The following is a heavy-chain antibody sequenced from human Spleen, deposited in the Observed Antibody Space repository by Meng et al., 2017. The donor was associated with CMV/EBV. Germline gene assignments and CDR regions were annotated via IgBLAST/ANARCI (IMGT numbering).Heavy chain of an antibody. CDR2: ISGSGGGR. D-gene: IGHD1-26*01. J-gene: IGHJ4*02. V-gene: IGHV3-23*01. Sequence: GESLKISCAASGFTFSSYAMSWVRQAPGKGLEWVSGISGSGGGRTYADSVKGRFTISRDNAKNSLYLQMNSLRAEDTAVYYCARRRGGADYWGQGTLVTVSS. CDR1: GFTFSSYA. CDR3: ARRRGGADY.